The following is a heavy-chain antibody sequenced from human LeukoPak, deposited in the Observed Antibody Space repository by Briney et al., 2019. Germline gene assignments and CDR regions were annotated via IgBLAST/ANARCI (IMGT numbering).Heavy chain of an antibody. CDR3: ARVYGANSMRYFDL. V-gene: IGHV3-23*01. Sequence: PGGSLRLSCAASGFTFSSYAMSWVRQAPGKGLEWVSAISGSGGSTYYADSVKGRFTISRDNSKNTLYLQMNSLRAEDTAVYYCARVYGANSMRYFDLWGRGTLVTVSS. CDR2: ISGSGGST. D-gene: IGHD4-23*01. CDR1: GFTFSSYA. J-gene: IGHJ2*01.